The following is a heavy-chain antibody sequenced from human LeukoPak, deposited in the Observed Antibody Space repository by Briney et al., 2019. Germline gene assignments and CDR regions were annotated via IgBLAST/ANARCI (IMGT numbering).Heavy chain of an antibody. CDR3: ARASTSNYYDSSGYRPGFGY. D-gene: IGHD3-22*01. V-gene: IGHV4-34*01. CDR2: FNHSGST. CDR1: GGSFSGYY. J-gene: IGHJ4*02. Sequence: SETLSLTCAVYGGSFSGYYWSWIRQPPGKGLEWIGEFNHSGSTNYNPSLKSRVTISVDTSKNQFSLKLSSVTAADTAVYYCARASTSNYYDSSGYRPGFGYWGQGTLVTVSS.